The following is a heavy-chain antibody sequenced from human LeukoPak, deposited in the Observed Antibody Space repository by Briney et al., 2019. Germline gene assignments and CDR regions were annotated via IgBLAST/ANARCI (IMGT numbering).Heavy chain of an antibody. CDR3: VTKGGQPMPDPRGFTFDY. V-gene: IGHV3-23*01. CDR2: ISYGDGGT. CDR1: GFTLSNYA. D-gene: IGHD2-2*01. J-gene: IGHJ4*02. Sequence: PGGSLRLSCETSGFTLSNYAMSWVRQAPGSGLEWVSGISYGDGGTYYADSVKGRFTISRDNSKNTLSLQMNSLRAEDTALYFCVTKGGQPMPDPRGFTFDYWGRGTLVTVSS.